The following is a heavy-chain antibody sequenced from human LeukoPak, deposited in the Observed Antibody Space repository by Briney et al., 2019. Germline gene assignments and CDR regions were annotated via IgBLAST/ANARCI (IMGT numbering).Heavy chain of an antibody. V-gene: IGHV4-39*07. J-gene: IGHJ4*02. CDR1: GGSFSSTNYF. D-gene: IGHD6-13*01. CDR3: ARDWTSGGGSSWTEAAVDY. Sequence: PSETLSLTCTVSGGSFSSTNYFWGWIRQPPGKGLEWIGTIYFGGSGGTYYNPSLRSRVTISVDTSKNQFSLKLSSVTAADTAVYYCARDWTSGGGSSWTEAAVDYWGQGTLVTVSS. CDR2: IYFGGSGGT.